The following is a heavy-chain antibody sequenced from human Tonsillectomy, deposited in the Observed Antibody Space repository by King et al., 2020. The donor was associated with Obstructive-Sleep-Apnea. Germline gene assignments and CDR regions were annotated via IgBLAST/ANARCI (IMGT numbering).Heavy chain of an antibody. CDR3: ARKNRXSNXXDXDH. D-gene: IGHD4-11*01. CDR2: ISWNRGGI. V-gene: IGHV3-9*01. J-gene: IGHJ4*02. CDR1: GFIFDDYA. Sequence: VQLVESGGGLVQPGRSLRLSCEASGFIFDDYAMHWVRQVPGKAPEWVSGISWNRGGIGYADSVKGRFTISRNNAKNSLHLQMNSLRTEDTALYYCARKNRXSNXXDXDHXGQXTXVTXSS.